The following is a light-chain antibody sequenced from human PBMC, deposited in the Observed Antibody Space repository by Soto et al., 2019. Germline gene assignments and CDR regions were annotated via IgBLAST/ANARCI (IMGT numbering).Light chain of an antibody. Sequence: DIPMTQSPSTLSASVGERVAITCRARQSIDDWLAWHQQKPGKAPKLLIYKASTLESGVPPRFSGSGSGTEFTLTINTLQPDDFATYYCLQYHSFALTFGGGTTVEI. V-gene: IGKV1-5*03. CDR3: LQYHSFALT. CDR2: KAS. J-gene: IGKJ4*01. CDR1: QSIDDW.